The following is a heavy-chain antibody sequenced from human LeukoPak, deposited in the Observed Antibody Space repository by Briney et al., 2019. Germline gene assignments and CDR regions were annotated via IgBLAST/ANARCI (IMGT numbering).Heavy chain of an antibody. Sequence: PGGSLRLSCAASGFTFSTYGMHWVRQAPGKGLEWVTFIRSDANKKYYADSVKGRFAISRDTSKNTLYLQMNSLNAEDTAVYYCARDQGAYYYGSVADYWGQGTQVTVSS. CDR3: ARDQGAYYYGSVADY. CDR1: GFTFSTYG. J-gene: IGHJ4*02. D-gene: IGHD3-10*01. V-gene: IGHV3-30*02. CDR2: IRSDANKK.